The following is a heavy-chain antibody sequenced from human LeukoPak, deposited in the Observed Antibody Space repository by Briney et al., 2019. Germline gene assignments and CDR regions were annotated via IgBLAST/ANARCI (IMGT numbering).Heavy chain of an antibody. CDR1: GGSISSSSYY. V-gene: IGHV4-39*07. J-gene: IGHJ4*02. Sequence: SETLSLTCTVSGGSISSSSYYWGWIRQPPGKGLEWIGSIYYSGSTYYNPSLKSRVTISVDTSKNQFSLKLSSVTAADTAVYYCARDGAAAGTGLDYWGQGTLVTVSS. CDR2: IYYSGST. D-gene: IGHD6-13*01. CDR3: ARDGAAAGTGLDY.